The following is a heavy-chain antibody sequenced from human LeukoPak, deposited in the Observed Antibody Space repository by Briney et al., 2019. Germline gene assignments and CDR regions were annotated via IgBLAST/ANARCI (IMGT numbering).Heavy chain of an antibody. J-gene: IGHJ4*02. CDR2: INHIGST. CDR3: ARASITIFGVVIIPTYFDY. Sequence: PSETLSLTCAVYGGSFSGYYWSWIRQPPGKGLEWIWEINHIGSTNYNPSLKSRVTISVDTSKNQFSLKLSSVTAADTAVYYCARASITIFGVVIIPTYFDYRGQRTLGTVSS. V-gene: IGHV4-34*01. CDR1: GGSFSGYY. D-gene: IGHD3-3*01.